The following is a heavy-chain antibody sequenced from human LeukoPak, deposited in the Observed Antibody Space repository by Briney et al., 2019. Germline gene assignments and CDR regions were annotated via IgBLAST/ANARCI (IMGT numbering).Heavy chain of an antibody. CDR3: AKGGTPGGYYGSSGNDWFDY. J-gene: IGHJ4*02. Sequence: PGGSLRLSCAASGFSFNSHSMNWVRQAPGKGLEWVSYISSTTRTIFYADSVKGRFTISRDNAKNSLHLQMNSLRAEDTAVYYCAKGGTPGGYYGSSGNDWFDYWGQGTLVTVSS. CDR2: ISSTTRTI. V-gene: IGHV3-48*04. CDR1: GFSFNSHS. D-gene: IGHD3-22*01.